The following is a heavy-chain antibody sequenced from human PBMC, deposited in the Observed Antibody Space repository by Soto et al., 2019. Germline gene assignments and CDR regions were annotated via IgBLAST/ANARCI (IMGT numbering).Heavy chain of an antibody. J-gene: IGHJ6*03. CDR1: GYTFTSYD. D-gene: IGHD3-9*01. V-gene: IGHV1-8*01. CDR3: ARGPLRYFDWLSYYYSMDV. CDR2: MNPNSGNT. Sequence: ASVKVSCKASGYTFTSYDINWVRQATGQGLEWMGRMNPNSGNTGYAQKFQGRVTMTRNTSISTAYMELSSLRSEDTAMYYCARGPLRYFDWLSYYYSMDVWGKGTTVTVPS.